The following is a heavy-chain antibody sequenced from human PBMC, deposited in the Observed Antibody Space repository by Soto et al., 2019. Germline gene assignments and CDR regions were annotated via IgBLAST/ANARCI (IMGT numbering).Heavy chain of an antibody. Sequence: GGSLRLSCAASGFTFSSYSMHWVRQAPGKGLEWVAVISYDGSNKYYADSVKGRFTISRDNSKNTLYLQMNSLRAEDTAVYYCAKEYDFWSGSDYWGQGTLVTVSS. J-gene: IGHJ4*02. CDR1: GFTFSSYS. V-gene: IGHV3-30*18. CDR3: AKEYDFWSGSDY. D-gene: IGHD3-3*01. CDR2: ISYDGSNK.